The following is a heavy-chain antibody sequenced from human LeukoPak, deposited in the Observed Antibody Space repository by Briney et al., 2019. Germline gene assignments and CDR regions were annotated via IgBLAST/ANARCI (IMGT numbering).Heavy chain of an antibody. Sequence: SETLSLTCTVSGYSISSGYYWGWIRQPPGKGLEWIGSIYHSGSTYYNPSLKSRVTISVDTSKNQFSLKLSSVTAADTAVYYCARDILTGYGIDSWGQGTLVTVSS. CDR3: ARDILTGYGIDS. J-gene: IGHJ4*02. CDR1: GYSISSGYY. D-gene: IGHD3-9*01. CDR2: IYHSGST. V-gene: IGHV4-38-2*02.